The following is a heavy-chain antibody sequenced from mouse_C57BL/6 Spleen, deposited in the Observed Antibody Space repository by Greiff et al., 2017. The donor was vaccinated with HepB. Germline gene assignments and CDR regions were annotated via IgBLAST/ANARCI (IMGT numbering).Heavy chain of an antibody. D-gene: IGHD3-2*01. V-gene: IGHV1-26*01. J-gene: IGHJ4*01. CDR2: INPNNGGT. CDR1: GYTFTDYY. CDR3: ANRQPLMDY. Sequence: EVQLQQSGPELVKPGASVKISCKASGYTFTDYYMNWVKQSHGKSLEWIGDINPNNGGTSYNQKFKGKATLTVDKSSSTAYMELRSLTSEDSAVYYCANRQPLMDYWGQGTSVTVSS.